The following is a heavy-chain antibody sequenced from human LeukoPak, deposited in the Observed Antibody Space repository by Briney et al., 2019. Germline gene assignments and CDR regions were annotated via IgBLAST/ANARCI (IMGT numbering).Heavy chain of an antibody. CDR2: ISYDGSNK. V-gene: IGHV3-30-3*01. J-gene: IGHJ4*02. D-gene: IGHD1-26*01. CDR1: GFTFSSYA. CDR3: AKGPSWELFFDY. Sequence: PGGSLRLSCAASGFTFSSYAMHWVRQAPGKGLEWVAVISYDGSNKYYADSVKGRFTISRDNSKNTLYLQTNSLRAEDTAVYYCAKGPSWELFFDYWGQGTLVTVSS.